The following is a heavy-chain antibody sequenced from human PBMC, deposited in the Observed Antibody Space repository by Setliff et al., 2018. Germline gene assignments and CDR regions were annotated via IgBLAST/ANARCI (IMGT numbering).Heavy chain of an antibody. Sequence: PSETLSLTCTVSGGSISSGGYCWSWIRQHPGKGLEWIGYIYYSGSTYYNPSLKSRVTISVDTSKNQFSLKLSSVTAADTAVYYCARDPLTTNRRRAFDIWGQGTMVTVSS. J-gene: IGHJ3*02. D-gene: IGHD4-17*01. CDR3: ARDPLTTNRRRAFDI. V-gene: IGHV4-31*03. CDR2: IYYSGST. CDR1: GGSISSGGYC.